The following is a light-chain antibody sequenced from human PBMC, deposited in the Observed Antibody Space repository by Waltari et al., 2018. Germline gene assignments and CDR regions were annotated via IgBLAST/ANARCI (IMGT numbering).Light chain of an antibody. CDR3: QQTYTYPIT. J-gene: IGKJ3*01. CDR2: SAS. Sequence: AIQMTQSPSSLSASLGDTVTIPCRASQGIGTILNWYQQKPGKAPKLLISSASTLQGGFPSRFSGSGSGTDFSLTISGLQPDDFATYYCQQTYTYPITFGPGTKLDI. CDR1: QGIGTI. V-gene: IGKV1-6*01.